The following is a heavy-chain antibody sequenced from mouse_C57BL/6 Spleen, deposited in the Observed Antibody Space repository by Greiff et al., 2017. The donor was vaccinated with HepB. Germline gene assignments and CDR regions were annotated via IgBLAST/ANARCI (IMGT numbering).Heavy chain of an antibody. V-gene: IGHV5-17*01. D-gene: IGHD4-1*01. Sequence: VQLKESGGGLVKPGGSLKLSCAASGFTFSDYGMHWVRQAPEKGLEWVAYISSGSSTIYYADTVKGRFTISRDNAKNTLFLQMTSLRSEDTAMYYCARGSFTGTWFAYWGQGTLVTVSA. J-gene: IGHJ3*01. CDR2: ISSGSSTI. CDR3: ARGSFTGTWFAY. CDR1: GFTFSDYG.